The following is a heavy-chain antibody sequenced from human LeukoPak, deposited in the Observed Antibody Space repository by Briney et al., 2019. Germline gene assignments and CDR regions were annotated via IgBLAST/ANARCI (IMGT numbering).Heavy chain of an antibody. CDR2: INHSGST. CDR3: ARAYCSSTSCYRHYYYYYYMDV. CDR1: GGSFSGYY. Sequence: SETLSLTCAVYGGSFSGYYWSWIRQPPGKGLEWIGEINHSGSTNYNPSLKSRVTRSVDTSKNQFSLKLSSVTAADTAVYYCARAYCSSTSCYRHYYYYYYMDVWGKGTTVTVSS. J-gene: IGHJ6*03. D-gene: IGHD2-2*01. V-gene: IGHV4-34*01.